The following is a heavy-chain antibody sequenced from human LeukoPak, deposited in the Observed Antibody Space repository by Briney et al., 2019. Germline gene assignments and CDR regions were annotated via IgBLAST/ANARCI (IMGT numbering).Heavy chain of an antibody. CDR1: GFTFSSYT. J-gene: IGHJ3*01. V-gene: IGHV3-21*01. D-gene: IGHD1-26*01. CDR3: ARARSSGSHRVVNAFDV. Sequence: GGSLRLSCAASGFTFSSYTMTWVRQAPGKGLEWFSSISITSDYIYYPDSMKGRFTISRDNAKNSLYLQMNSLRAEDTAVYYCARARSSGSHRVVNAFDVWGQGTMVTVSS. CDR2: ISITSDYI.